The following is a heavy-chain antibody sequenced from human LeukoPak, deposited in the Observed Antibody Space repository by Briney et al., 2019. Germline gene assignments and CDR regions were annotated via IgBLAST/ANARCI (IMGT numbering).Heavy chain of an antibody. Sequence: GGSLRLSCAASGFTFSSHWMSWVRQAPGKGLEWVGNIKPDGSEKYYVDSLKGRFTISRDNSKNTLYLQMNSLRAEDTAVYYCARGFGDYYYGMDVWGQGTMATVSS. V-gene: IGHV3-7*01. D-gene: IGHD3-3*01. CDR1: GFTFSSHW. CDR3: ARGFGDYYYGMDV. CDR2: IKPDGSEK. J-gene: IGHJ6*02.